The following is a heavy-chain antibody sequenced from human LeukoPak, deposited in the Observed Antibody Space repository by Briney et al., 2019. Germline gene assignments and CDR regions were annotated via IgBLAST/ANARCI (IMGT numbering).Heavy chain of an antibody. J-gene: IGHJ4*02. Sequence: PSETLSLTCAVSGYSISSGDYWGWIRLPPGKGLEWIGSIYHSGSTYYNPSLKSRVTISVDTSKRQFSLTLSSVTAADTAVYYCARNRSEPLGNGGSFDSWGQGTLVTVSP. D-gene: IGHD3-16*01. CDR1: GYSISSGDY. V-gene: IGHV4-38-2*01. CDR2: IYHSGST. CDR3: ARNRSEPLGNGGSFDS.